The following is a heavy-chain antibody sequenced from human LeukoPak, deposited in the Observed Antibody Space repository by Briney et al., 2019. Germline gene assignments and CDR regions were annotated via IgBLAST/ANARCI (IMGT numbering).Heavy chain of an antibody. CDR3: AKVMITFGGVMPFDY. Sequence: GGSLRLSCAASGFTFSSYGMHWVRQAPGKGLEWVAFIRYDGSNKYYADSVKGRFTISRDNSKNTLYLQMNSLRAEDTAVYYCAKVMITFGGVMPFDYWGQGTLVTVSS. CDR2: IRYDGSNK. D-gene: IGHD3-16*01. J-gene: IGHJ4*02. CDR1: GFTFSSYG. V-gene: IGHV3-30*02.